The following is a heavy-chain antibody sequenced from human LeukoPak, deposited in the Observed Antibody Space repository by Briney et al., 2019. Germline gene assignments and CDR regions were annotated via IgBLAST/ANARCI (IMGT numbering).Heavy chain of an antibody. CDR3: ARGKRGYSGYDISYYFDY. Sequence: SETLSLTCAVYSGSFSDYCWSWIRQPPGRGLEWIGEIYSSGSANYHPSLKSRVTISVDTSKNQFSLKLSSVTAADTAVYYCARGKRGYSGYDISYYFDYWGQGTLVTVSS. V-gene: IGHV4-34*01. CDR2: IYSSGSA. D-gene: IGHD5-12*01. J-gene: IGHJ4*02. CDR1: SGSFSDYC.